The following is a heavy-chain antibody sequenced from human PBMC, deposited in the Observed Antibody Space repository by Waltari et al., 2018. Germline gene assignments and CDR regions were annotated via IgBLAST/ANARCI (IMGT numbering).Heavy chain of an antibody. CDR3: ARMVGARGRDY. Sequence: QVQLQESGPGLVKPSQTLSLTCTVSGGSIRSGSYYRSWIRQPAGKGLEWIGRIYTSGSTNYNPSLKSRVTISVDTSKNQFSLKLSSVTAADTAVYYCARMVGARGRDYWGQGTLVTVSS. J-gene: IGHJ4*02. D-gene: IGHD1-26*01. CDR2: IYTSGST. V-gene: IGHV4-61*02. CDR1: GGSIRSGSYY.